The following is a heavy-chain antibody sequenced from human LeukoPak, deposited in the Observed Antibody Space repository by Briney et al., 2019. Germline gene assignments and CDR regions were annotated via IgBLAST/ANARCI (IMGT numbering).Heavy chain of an antibody. J-gene: IGHJ4*02. CDR3: AGPYGSGSYFDY. CDR2: IYYSGST. Sequence: TFSSYGMSWVRQAPGKGLEWIGSIYYSGSTYYNPSLKSRVTISVDTPKNQFSLKLSSVTAADTAVYYCAGPYGSGSYFDYWGQGTLVTVSS. D-gene: IGHD3-10*01. CDR1: TFSSYG. V-gene: IGHV4-39*01.